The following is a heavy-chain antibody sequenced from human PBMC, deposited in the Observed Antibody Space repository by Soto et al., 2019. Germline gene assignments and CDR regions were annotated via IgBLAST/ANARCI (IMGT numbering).Heavy chain of an antibody. V-gene: IGHV4-30-4*01. D-gene: IGHD2-8*01. CDR2: IYYSGTT. CDR3: ARDGGFCTNGVCPVYYDYGMDV. CDR1: GGSISSGEYY. Sequence: QVQLQESGPGLVKPSQTLSLTCTVSGGSISSGEYYWSWIRQPPGEGLEWIGNIYYSGTTYNNPSLNSRVTISVDTSKNQFSLKLSSVTAAATAVYYCARDGGFCTNGVCPVYYDYGMDVWGQGTTVTVSS. J-gene: IGHJ6*02.